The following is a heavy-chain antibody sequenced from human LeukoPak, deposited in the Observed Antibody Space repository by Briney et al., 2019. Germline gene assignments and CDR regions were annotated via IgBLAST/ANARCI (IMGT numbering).Heavy chain of an antibody. V-gene: IGHV3-23*01. D-gene: IGHD2-2*01. CDR3: ARDGCSSTSCYPPPTGNMDV. CDR2: ISSSGGST. Sequence: GGSLRLSCAVSGFTFNRCAMGWVRQAPGKGLEWVSSISSSGGSTDYADSVKGRFTVSRDNSKNTVYLQMNNLRAEDTAVYYCARDGCSSTSCYPPPTGNMDVWGKGTTVTVSS. CDR1: GFTFNRCA. J-gene: IGHJ6*03.